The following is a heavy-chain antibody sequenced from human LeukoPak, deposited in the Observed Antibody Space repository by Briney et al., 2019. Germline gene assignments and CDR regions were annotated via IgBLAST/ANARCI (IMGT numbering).Heavy chain of an antibody. V-gene: IGHV1-8*02. J-gene: IGHJ5*02. Sequence: VASVTVSCTASGDTFTSYDINWVRQATGQGLEWMGWMNPNRGNTCYAQKFQGRITMHRHTPISTDYRELSSLSSEDTAEYYCARAPNWFDPWGQGTLVTVSS. CDR1: GDTFTSYD. CDR3: ARAPNWFDP. CDR2: MNPNRGNT.